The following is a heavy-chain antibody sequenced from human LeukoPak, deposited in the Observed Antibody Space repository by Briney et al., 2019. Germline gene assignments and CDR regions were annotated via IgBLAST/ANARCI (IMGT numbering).Heavy chain of an antibody. V-gene: IGHV3-11*01. D-gene: IGHD1-7*01. J-gene: IGHJ6*03. CDR3: AKGDNNWNYRSGTYYYYMDV. CDR1: GFTFSNYY. Sequence: PGGSLRLSCAASGFTFSNYYMSWIRQAPGKGLVWVSYISSRSSNKEYADSVKGRFTISRDNSKNTLYLQMNSLRAEDTAVYYCAKGDNNWNYRSGTYYYYMDVGGKGTTVTVSS. CDR2: ISSRSSNK.